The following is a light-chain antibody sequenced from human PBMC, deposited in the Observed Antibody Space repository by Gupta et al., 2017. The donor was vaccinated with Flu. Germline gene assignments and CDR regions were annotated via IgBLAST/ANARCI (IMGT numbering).Light chain of an antibody. V-gene: IGKV1-33*01. Sequence: DIQMTQSPSSLSASVGDRVTITCQARQDIRIFLYCYQQKTGKAPKLLIYDASNLETGVPLRCLGSGSGTEDLSITSSLQPEDISTYYYQQYHYVYPSFGPGTKVQIK. CDR3: QQYHYVYPS. CDR2: DAS. CDR1: QDIRIF. J-gene: IGKJ3*01.